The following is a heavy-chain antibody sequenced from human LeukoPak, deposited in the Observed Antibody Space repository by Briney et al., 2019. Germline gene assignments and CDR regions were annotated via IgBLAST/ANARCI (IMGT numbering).Heavy chain of an antibody. CDR1: GYTFTSYG. D-gene: IGHD5-24*01. J-gene: IGHJ4*02. CDR2: ISAYNGNT. CDR3: ARANEMATY. Sequence: GASVKVSCKASGYTFTSYGINWVRQAPGQGLEWMGWISAYNGNTNYAQTLQGRVTITTDTSTSTAYMELRSLRADDTAAYYCARANEMATYWGQGTLVTVSS. V-gene: IGHV1-18*01.